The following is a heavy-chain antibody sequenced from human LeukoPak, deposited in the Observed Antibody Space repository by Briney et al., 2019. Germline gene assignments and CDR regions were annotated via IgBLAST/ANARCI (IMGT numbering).Heavy chain of an antibody. Sequence: GGSLRLSCTASGFTFGDYAMSWIRQAPGRGLEWVGSIRSKAYGETADYTASVKGRFTISRDDSKAIAYLQMNSLKTEDTAVYHCTRDRGAYNLYDYWGQGTLVTASS. CDR1: GFTFGDYA. CDR2: IRSKAYGETA. J-gene: IGHJ4*02. V-gene: IGHV3-49*01. D-gene: IGHD1-1*01. CDR3: TRDRGAYNLYDY.